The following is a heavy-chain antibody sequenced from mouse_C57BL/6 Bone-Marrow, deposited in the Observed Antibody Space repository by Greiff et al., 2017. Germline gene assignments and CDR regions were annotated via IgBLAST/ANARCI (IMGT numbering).Heavy chain of an antibody. J-gene: IGHJ3*01. V-gene: IGHV1-74*01. CDR2: IHPSDSDT. Sequence: QVQLQQSGAELVKPGASVKVSCKASGYTFTSYWMHWVKQRPGQGLEWIGRIHPSDSDTNYNQKFKGKATLTVDQSSSTAYMQLNSLTSEDSAVYYCARNGYLFAYWGQGTLVTVSA. CDR3: ARNGYLFAY. D-gene: IGHD2-2*01. CDR1: GYTFTSYW.